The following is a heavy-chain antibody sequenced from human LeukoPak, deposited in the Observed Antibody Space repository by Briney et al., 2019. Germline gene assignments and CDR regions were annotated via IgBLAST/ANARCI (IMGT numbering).Heavy chain of an antibody. D-gene: IGHD3-10*01. CDR1: GLTFSSYW. Sequence: PGGSLRLSCAASGLTFSSYWMSWVRQAPGKGLEWVANIKVDGSERCYMDSVRGRFTISRDYSKNSLDLQMNSLRAEDTAVYYCASSRGSGGPFDFWGQGTLVTVSS. CDR2: IKVDGSER. V-gene: IGHV3-7*01. CDR3: ASSRGSGGPFDF. J-gene: IGHJ4*02.